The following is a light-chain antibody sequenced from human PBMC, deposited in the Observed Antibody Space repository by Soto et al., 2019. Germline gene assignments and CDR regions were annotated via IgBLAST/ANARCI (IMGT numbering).Light chain of an antibody. J-gene: IGKJ5*01. CDR2: AAS. V-gene: IGKV1-17*01. CDR1: QTVNTY. Sequence: DIQMTQSPSSLSASIGDRVTITCRASQTVNTYLHWYQQKPGKAPKRLIYAASSLQSGVPSRFSGSGSGTEFTLTISSLQPEDFGTYYCLQHNSYPITFGQGTRLEIK. CDR3: LQHNSYPIT.